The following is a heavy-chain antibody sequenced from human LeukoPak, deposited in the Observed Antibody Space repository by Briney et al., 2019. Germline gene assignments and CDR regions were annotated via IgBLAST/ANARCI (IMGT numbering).Heavy chain of an antibody. CDR1: GGSISSTNYY. V-gene: IGHV4-39*01. CDR3: ARLAGYFYDSSGYPKPSSLIDF. J-gene: IGHJ4*02. Sequence: PSETLSLTCTVSGGSISSTNYYWGWIRQPPGTGRECLGTIYYSGSTYYSPSLKSRVTISVDTSKNQFSLKLSSVTAADTAMYYCARLAGYFYDSSGYPKPSSLIDFWGQGTLVTVSS. D-gene: IGHD3-22*01. CDR2: IYYSGST.